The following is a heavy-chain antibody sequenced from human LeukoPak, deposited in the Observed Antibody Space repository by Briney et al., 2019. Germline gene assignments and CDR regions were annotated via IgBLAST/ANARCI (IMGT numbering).Heavy chain of an antibody. Sequence: SETLSLTCTVSSGSISSYYWSWIRQSPGKGLEWIGYIYYSGSTNYNPSLKSRVTISVDTSKNQFSLKLSSVTAADTAVYYCARHRDGYHFDYWGQGTLVTVSS. CDR1: SGSISSYY. J-gene: IGHJ4*02. V-gene: IGHV4-59*08. D-gene: IGHD5-24*01. CDR3: ARHRDGYHFDY. CDR2: IYYSGST.